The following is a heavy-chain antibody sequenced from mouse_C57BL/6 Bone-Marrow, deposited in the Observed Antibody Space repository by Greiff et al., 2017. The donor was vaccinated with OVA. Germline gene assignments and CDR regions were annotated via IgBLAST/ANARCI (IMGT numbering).Heavy chain of an antibody. CDR3: ARSLYSNYPRFYAMDY. CDR1: GYTFTSYW. Sequence: VQLQQPGAELVKPGASVKLSCKASGYTFTSYWMQWVKQRPGQGLEWIGEIDPPDSYTNYNQKFKGKATLTVDTSSSTAYMQLSSLTSEDSAVYYCARSLYSNYPRFYAMDYWGQGTSVTVSS. J-gene: IGHJ4*01. D-gene: IGHD2-5*01. V-gene: IGHV1-50*01. CDR2: IDPPDSYT.